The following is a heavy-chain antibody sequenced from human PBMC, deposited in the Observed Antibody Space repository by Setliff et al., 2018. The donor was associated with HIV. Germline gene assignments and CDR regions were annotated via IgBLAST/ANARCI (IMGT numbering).Heavy chain of an antibody. V-gene: IGHV1-3*01. CDR3: ARRGRFTGGYKYGSDYFDH. CDR2: INAGTADT. CDR1: GYTFTHYV. D-gene: IGHD5-18*01. J-gene: IGHJ4*02. Sequence: ASVKVSCKASGYTFTHYVLHWVRQAPGQRLEWMGWINAGTADTKYSQNFQGRATFTKDTSANTAYLQLSSLRSGDTAVYYCARRGRFTGGYKYGSDYFDHWGQGTLVTVSS.